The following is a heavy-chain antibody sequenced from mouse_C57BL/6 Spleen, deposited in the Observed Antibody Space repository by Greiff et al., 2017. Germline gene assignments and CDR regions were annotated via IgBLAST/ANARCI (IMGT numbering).Heavy chain of an antibody. CDR3: ARDPYYGSSVYWYFDV. D-gene: IGHD1-1*01. V-gene: IGHV5-16*01. CDR1: GFTFSDYY. J-gene: IGHJ1*03. Sequence: DVHLVESEGGLVQPGSSMKLSCTASGFTFSDYYMAWVRQVPEKGLEWVANINYDGSSTYYLDSLKSRFIISRDNAKNILYLQMSSLKSEDTATYYCARDPYYGSSVYWYFDVWGTGTTVTVSS. CDR2: INYDGSST.